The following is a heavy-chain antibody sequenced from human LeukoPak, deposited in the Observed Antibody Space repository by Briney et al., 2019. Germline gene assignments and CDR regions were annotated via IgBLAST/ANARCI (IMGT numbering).Heavy chain of an antibody. J-gene: IGHJ5*01. CDR1: GYTFTDFG. CDR3: ARAGAFLTTHLDS. Sequence: ASVKVSCKASGYTFTDFGISWVRQAPGQGLEWMGWISAPTGNANYAQILQGRVTLTTDTSTSTAYMELRSLTSDDTAVYYCARAGAFLTTHLDSWGQGTLVTVSS. V-gene: IGHV1-18*01. D-gene: IGHD1-26*01. CDR2: ISAPTGNA.